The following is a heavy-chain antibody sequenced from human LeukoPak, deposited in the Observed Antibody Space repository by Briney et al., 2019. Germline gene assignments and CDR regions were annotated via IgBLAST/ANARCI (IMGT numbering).Heavy chain of an antibody. CDR2: ISDSGGGA. Sequence: GGSLRLSCAASGFTFSSYAMSWVRQAPGKGLEWVSGISDSGGGAYYADSVKGRFTISRDNSKNTVYLQMNSLRAEDTATYYCTRDGWDYWGQGTLVTVSS. J-gene: IGHJ4*02. V-gene: IGHV3-23*01. CDR3: TRDGWDY. D-gene: IGHD6-19*01. CDR1: GFTFSSYA.